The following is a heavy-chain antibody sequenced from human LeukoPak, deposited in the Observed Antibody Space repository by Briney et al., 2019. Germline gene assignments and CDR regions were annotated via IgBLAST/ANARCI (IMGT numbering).Heavy chain of an antibody. D-gene: IGHD3-9*01. CDR3: ARALRYFDWLED. V-gene: IGHV5-51*01. CDR1: GYKFTSYW. J-gene: IGHJ4*02. Sequence: GESLKISCKGSGYKFTSYWIGWVRQMPGKGLDWMGIIYPGDSDTRYSPSFQGQVTISADKSISAAYLQWSSLKASDTAMYYCARALRYFDWLEDWGQGTLVTVSS. CDR2: IYPGDSDT.